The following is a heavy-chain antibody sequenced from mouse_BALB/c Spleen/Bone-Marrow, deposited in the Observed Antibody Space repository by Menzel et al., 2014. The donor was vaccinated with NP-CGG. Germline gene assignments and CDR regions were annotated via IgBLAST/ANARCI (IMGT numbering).Heavy chain of an antibody. J-gene: IGHJ2*01. V-gene: IGHV1S81*02. CDR3: AREAYYGPDY. D-gene: IGHD1-2*01. CDR2: INPSNGRT. CDR1: GYTFTSYW. Sequence: LVESGAELVKPGASVKLSCKASGYTFTSYWMEWVKQRPGQGLEWIGEINPSNGRTNYNEKFKSKATLTVDKSSSTAYMQLSSLTSEDSAVYYCAREAYYGPDYWGQGTTLTVSS.